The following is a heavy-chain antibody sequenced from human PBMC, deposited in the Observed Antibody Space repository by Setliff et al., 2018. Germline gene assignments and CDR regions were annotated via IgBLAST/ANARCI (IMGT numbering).Heavy chain of an antibody. V-gene: IGHV4-61*02. CDR3: ARDVGYTYGLGF. D-gene: IGHD5-18*01. CDR1: GGSISSGSYY. Sequence: SETLSLTCTVSGGSISSGSYYWSWIRQPAGKGLEWIGRIYTSGSTNYNPSLKSRVTISVDTSKNQFSLKLRSVTAADTAVYYCARDVGYTYGLGFWGQGTLVTVSS. J-gene: IGHJ4*02. CDR2: IYTSGST.